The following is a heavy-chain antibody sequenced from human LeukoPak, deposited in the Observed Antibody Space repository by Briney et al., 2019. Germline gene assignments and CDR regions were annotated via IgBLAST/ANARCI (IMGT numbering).Heavy chain of an antibody. J-gene: IGHJ4*02. CDR2: IIPIFGTA. D-gene: IGHD5-18*01. Sequence: GASVKVSCKASGGTLSSYAISWVRQAPGQGLEWMGRIIPIFGTANYAQKFQGRVTITTDESTSTAYMELSSLRSEDTAVYYCARDRGYSYGWHYWGQGTLVTVSS. CDR3: ARDRGYSYGWHY. CDR1: GGTLSSYA. V-gene: IGHV1-69*05.